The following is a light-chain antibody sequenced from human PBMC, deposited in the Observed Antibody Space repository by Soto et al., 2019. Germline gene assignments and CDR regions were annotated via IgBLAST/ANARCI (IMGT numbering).Light chain of an antibody. CDR2: GAS. Sequence: ESVLTQSPGTLSLSPGERATLSCRASQSVSSNSLALYQQKPGQAPRLLIYGASSWATGTPDRFSGSGSGTDFTLTISRLEPEDFAVYYCQQFGGSPPPWTIGQGTKVEI. V-gene: IGKV3-20*01. CDR1: QSVSSNS. J-gene: IGKJ1*01. CDR3: QQFGGSPPPWT.